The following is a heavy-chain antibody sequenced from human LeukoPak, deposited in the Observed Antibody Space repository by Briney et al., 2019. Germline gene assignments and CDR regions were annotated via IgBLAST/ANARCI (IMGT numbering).Heavy chain of an antibody. D-gene: IGHD3-16*02. CDR3: ARVRNYPDAFDI. J-gene: IGHJ3*02. CDR2: IYSSGTT. CDR1: GDSISTYY. Sequence: SETLSLTCAVSGDSISTYYWSWIRQPPGKGLEWIGYIYSSGTTNNNPSLRSRVTVSLNTSKNQFSLRLSSVTAADTALYYCARVRNYPDAFDIWSHGTMVTVSS. V-gene: IGHV4-59*01.